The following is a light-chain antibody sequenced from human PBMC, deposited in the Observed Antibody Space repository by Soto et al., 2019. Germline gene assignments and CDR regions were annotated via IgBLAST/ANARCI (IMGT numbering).Light chain of an antibody. J-gene: IGKJ2*01. CDR1: QNVAKF. CDR3: QQLKTYPRT. CDR2: GVS. V-gene: IGKV1-39*01. Sequence: DIQVTQSPSSLSASLGDRVAITCRTSQNVAKFLNWYQQRPGKAPKLLILGVSSLQSGVTSRFSGSGSGTEFTLTISSLQPDDCVTYYCQQLKTYPRTFGQGTKLEIK.